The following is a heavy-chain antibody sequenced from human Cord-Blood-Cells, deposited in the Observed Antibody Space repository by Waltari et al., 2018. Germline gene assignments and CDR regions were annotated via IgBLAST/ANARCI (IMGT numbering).Heavy chain of an antibody. V-gene: IGHV1-46*01. Sequence: QVQLVQSGAEVKKPGASVKVSCKASGYTFTSYYMHWVRQAPGQGLEWMGIINPRGGSTSYAQKFQGRVTMTRDTSTSTVYMELSSLRSEDTAVYYCARDTIFGVVIYWGQGTLVTVSS. D-gene: IGHD3-3*01. CDR2: INPRGGST. CDR3: ARDTIFGVVIY. CDR1: GYTFTSYY. J-gene: IGHJ4*02.